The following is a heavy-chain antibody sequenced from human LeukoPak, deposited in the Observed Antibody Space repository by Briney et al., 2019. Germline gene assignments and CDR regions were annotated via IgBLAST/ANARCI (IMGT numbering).Heavy chain of an antibody. J-gene: IGHJ3*02. CDR2: IYSGGTG. V-gene: IGHV3-53*01. CDR3: AKLPGTTRDAFDI. D-gene: IGHD1-7*01. Sequence: PGGSLRLSCAASGFTVSSNYMSWVRQAPGKGLEWVSIIYSGGTGYYADSVKGRFTISRDNSKNTLYLQMNSLRAEDTAVYYCAKLPGTTRDAFDIWGQGTMVTVSS. CDR1: GFTVSSNY.